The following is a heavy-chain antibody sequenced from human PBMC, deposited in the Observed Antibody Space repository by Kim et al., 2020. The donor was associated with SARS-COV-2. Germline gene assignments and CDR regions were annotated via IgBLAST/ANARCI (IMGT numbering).Heavy chain of an antibody. J-gene: IGHJ4*02. D-gene: IGHD3-16*02. CDR3: AKVRPTGGVYRGHYFDY. CDR1: GFTFSSYG. CDR2: ISYDGSNK. Sequence: GGSLRLSCAASGFTFSSYGMHWVRQAPGKGLEWVAVISYDGSNKYYADSVKGRFTISRDNSKNTLYLQMNSLRAEDTAVYYCAKVRPTGGVYRGHYFDYWGQGTLVTVSS. V-gene: IGHV3-30*18.